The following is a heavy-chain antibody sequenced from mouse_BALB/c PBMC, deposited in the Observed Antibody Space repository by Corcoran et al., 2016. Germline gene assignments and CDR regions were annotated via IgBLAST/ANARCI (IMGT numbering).Heavy chain of an antibody. CDR1: GYSTTSGIY. CDR2: ISYDGSN. V-gene: IGHV3-6*02. J-gene: IGHJ1*01. Sequence: DEQLQASGPGLMTPSQSQSISWSVAGYSTTSGIYWNWNRQFQGNKWDWMGYISYDGSNNYNPSLKNRITITHDTSKNQVFLKLNSVTTEDTATYYCARQSYCYFDVWGAGTTVTVSS. CDR3: ARQSYCYFDV.